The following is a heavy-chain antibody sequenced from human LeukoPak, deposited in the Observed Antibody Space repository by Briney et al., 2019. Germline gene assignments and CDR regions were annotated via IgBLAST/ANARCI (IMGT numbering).Heavy chain of an antibody. V-gene: IGHV5-51*01. Sequence: GESLKISCKGSGYSFTSYWIGWVRQMPGKGLEWMGIIYPGDSDTRYSPSFQGQVTISADKSISTAYLQWSSLKASDTAMYYCASPPYYYDSSGYNDAFDIWGQGTMVTVSS. J-gene: IGHJ3*02. D-gene: IGHD3-22*01. CDR3: ASPPYYYDSSGYNDAFDI. CDR1: GYSFTSYW. CDR2: IYPGDSDT.